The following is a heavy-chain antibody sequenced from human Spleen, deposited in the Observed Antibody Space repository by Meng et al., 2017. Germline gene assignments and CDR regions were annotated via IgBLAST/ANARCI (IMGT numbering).Heavy chain of an antibody. Sequence: SETLSLTCTVSGGSISHYHWSWIRQPAGKGLEWIGRIYTSGSTNYSPSLKSRVTMSLDTSKNQFSLKLSSVTAADTAVYYCARDPDYYGSGSWDWGQGTLVTVSS. CDR1: GGSISHYH. J-gene: IGHJ4*02. CDR2: IYTSGST. V-gene: IGHV4-4*07. CDR3: ARDPDYYGSGSWD. D-gene: IGHD3-10*01.